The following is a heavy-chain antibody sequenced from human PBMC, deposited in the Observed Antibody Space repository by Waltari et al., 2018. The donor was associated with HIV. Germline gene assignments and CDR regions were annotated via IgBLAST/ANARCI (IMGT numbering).Heavy chain of an antibody. CDR2: MYSGGST. Sequence: EVQLVESGGGLIQPGGSLRLSCAVSGFSVSRNYMSWVRQAPGKGLEWVSVMYSGGSTYYSDSAKGRFTISRDESKNTLYLQMNSLRAEDTAVYHCAKGGWTRSSWFDPWGQGTLVTVSS. D-gene: IGHD5-12*01. J-gene: IGHJ5*02. V-gene: IGHV3-53*01. CDR3: AKGGWTRSSWFDP. CDR1: GFSVSRNY.